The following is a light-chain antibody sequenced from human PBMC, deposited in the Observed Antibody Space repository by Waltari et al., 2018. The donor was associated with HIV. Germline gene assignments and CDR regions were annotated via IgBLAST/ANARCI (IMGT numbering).Light chain of an antibody. CDR1: QRVGSR. J-gene: IGKJ1*01. CDR2: GAD. V-gene: IGKV3-15*01. Sequence: EVMMTQSPATLSVSPGLRATLSCRASQRVGSRVAWYQQKPGQAPRLLIFGADTRASGVPARFTGSGSETEFTLTISSLQSEDFAVYFCQQYDDWPWTFGQGTKVEIK. CDR3: QQYDDWPWT.